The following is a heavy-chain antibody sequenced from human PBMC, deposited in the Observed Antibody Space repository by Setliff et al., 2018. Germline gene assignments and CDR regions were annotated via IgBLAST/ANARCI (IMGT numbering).Heavy chain of an antibody. CDR1: GDPISSRCNY. V-gene: IGHV4-61*09. J-gene: IGHJ4*02. CDR3: ARKVEQWLTPHFDY. D-gene: IGHD6-19*01. Sequence: PSETLSLTSTVAGDPISSRCNYWGWFRQPAGKELEWIGQIYTSWSTNYNPSLKSRVTISLDTSKNQFSLRLTSVTAADTAVYYCARKVEQWLTPHFDYWGQGALVTVSS. CDR2: IYTSWST.